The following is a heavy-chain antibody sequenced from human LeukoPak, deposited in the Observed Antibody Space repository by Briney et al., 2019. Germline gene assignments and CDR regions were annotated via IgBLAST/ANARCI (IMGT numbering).Heavy chain of an antibody. CDR1: GFTFSSYW. CDR3: ARDDCSSISCYRNWFDP. V-gene: IGHV3-7*01. CDR2: IKQDGSEK. Sequence: GGSLRLSCAASGFTFSSYWMSWVRQAPGKGLEWVANIKQDGSEKYYVDSVKGRFTISRDNAKNSLYLQMNSLRAEDTAVYYCARDDCSSISCYRNWFDPWGQGTLVTVSS. D-gene: IGHD2-2*01. J-gene: IGHJ5*02.